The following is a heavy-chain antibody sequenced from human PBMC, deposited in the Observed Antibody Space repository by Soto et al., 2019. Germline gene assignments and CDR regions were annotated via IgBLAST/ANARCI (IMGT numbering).Heavy chain of an antibody. CDR1: GFTFTSSA. D-gene: IGHD3-22*01. J-gene: IGHJ3*02. CDR3: VRRYYDSSGYSSAFDI. CDR2: IVVGSGNT. V-gene: IGHV1-58*01. Sequence: SVKVSCKASGFTFTSSAVQWVRQARGQRLEWIGWIVVGSGNTNYAQKFQERVTITRDMSTSTAYMELSSLRSEDTAVYYCVRRYYDSSGYSSAFDIWGQGTMVTVSS.